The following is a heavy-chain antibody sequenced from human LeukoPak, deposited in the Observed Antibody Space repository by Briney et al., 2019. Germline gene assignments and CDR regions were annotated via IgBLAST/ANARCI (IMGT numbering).Heavy chain of an antibody. D-gene: IGHD6-19*01. Sequence: TGGSLRLSCAASGFTFSSHWMHWVRQAPGKGLVWVSRINGDGSNTTYADSVKGRFTISRDNAKNTLYLQMNSLRAEDTAVYYCAKLAVISGWYVYYFDYWGQGTLVTVS. J-gene: IGHJ4*02. CDR3: AKLAVISGWYVYYFDY. V-gene: IGHV3-74*03. CDR1: GFTFSSHW. CDR2: INGDGSNT.